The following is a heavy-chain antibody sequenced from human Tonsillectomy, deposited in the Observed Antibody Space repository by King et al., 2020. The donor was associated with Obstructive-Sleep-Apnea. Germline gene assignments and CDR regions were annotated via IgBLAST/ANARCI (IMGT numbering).Heavy chain of an antibody. CDR3: TTDWAQQVYSSSWTEWYYDMDV. J-gene: IGHJ6*02. D-gene: IGHD6-13*01. V-gene: IGHV3-15*01. CDR2: IKSKTDGGTT. Sequence: VQLVESGGGLVKPGGSLRLSCAASGFTFSNAWMSWVRQAPGKGLEWVGRIKSKTDGGTTDYAAPVKGRFTILRDDSKTTLYLQMNSLKTEDTAVYYCTTDWAQQVYSSSWTEWYYDMDVWGQGTTVTVSS. CDR1: GFTFSNAW.